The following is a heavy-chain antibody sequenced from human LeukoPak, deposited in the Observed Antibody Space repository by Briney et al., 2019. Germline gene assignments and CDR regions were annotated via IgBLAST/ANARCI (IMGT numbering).Heavy chain of an antibody. J-gene: IGHJ4*02. CDR1: GFTFSSYG. D-gene: IGHD5-24*01. Sequence: PGRSLRLSCAASGFTFSSYGMHWVRQAPGKGLEWVAIISSDGSVYYYADSVKGRFTNSRDTSKNTLYLQMNSLRAEDTAMYYCAKDRRDGYNYLFDYWGQGTLVTVSS. CDR3: AKDRRDGYNYLFDY. CDR2: ISSDGSVY. V-gene: IGHV3-30*18.